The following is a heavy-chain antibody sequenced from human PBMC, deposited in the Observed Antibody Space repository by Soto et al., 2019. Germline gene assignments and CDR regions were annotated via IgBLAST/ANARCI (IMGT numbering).Heavy chain of an antibody. J-gene: IGHJ5*02. D-gene: IGHD6-6*01. V-gene: IGHV1-8*01. CDR2: MNPNSGNT. CDR3: ARGPPYSSWNWFDP. Sequence: GASVKVSCKASRYTFTSYDINWVRQATGQGLEWMGWMNPNSGNTGYAQKFQGRVTMTRNTSISTAYMELSSLRSEDTAVYYCARGPPYSSWNWFDPWGQGTLVTVSS. CDR1: RYTFTSYD.